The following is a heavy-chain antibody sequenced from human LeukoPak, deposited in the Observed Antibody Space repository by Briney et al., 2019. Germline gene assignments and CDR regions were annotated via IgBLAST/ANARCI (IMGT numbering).Heavy chain of an antibody. V-gene: IGHV1-69*04. CDR2: IIPILGIA. CDR1: GGTFSSYA. CDR3: ARTSFFEAGMDV. J-gene: IGHJ6*02. Sequence: SVKVSCKASGGTFSSYAISWVRQAPGQGLEWMGRIIPILGIANYAQKFQGRVTITADKSTSTAYMELSSLRSEDTAVYYCARTSFFEAGMDVWGQGTTVTVSS. D-gene: IGHD2-15*01.